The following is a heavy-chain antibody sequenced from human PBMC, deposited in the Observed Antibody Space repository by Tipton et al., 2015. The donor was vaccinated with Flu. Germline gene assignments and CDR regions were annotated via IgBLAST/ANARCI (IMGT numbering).Heavy chain of an antibody. Sequence: LRLSCNVSGGSISSDNYYWNWIRQPAGKGLEWIGRIYTSGSTNYNLSLKRRLTISVDTSKNQFSLKLSSVTSADTAVYYCARGRLSLPLYHYGMDVWGQWTMVTVSS. CDR1: GGSISSDNYY. V-gene: IGHV4-61*02. CDR3: ARGRLSLPLYHYGMDV. J-gene: IGHJ6*02. D-gene: IGHD2-21*02. CDR2: IYTSGST.